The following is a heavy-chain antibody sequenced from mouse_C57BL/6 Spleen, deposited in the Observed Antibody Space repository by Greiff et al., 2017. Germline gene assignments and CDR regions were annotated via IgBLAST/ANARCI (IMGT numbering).Heavy chain of an antibody. J-gene: IGHJ3*01. CDR2: ISSGSSTI. Sequence: EVMLVESGGGLVKPGGSLKLSCAASGFTFSDYGMHWVRQAPEKGLEWVAYISSGSSTIYYEDTVKGRFTISRDNAKNTLFLQMTSLRSEDTAMYYCARGEGSTMSTTGFAYWGQGTLVTVSA. V-gene: IGHV5-17*01. CDR3: ARGEGSTMSTTGFAY. CDR1: GFTFSDYG. D-gene: IGHD2-4*01.